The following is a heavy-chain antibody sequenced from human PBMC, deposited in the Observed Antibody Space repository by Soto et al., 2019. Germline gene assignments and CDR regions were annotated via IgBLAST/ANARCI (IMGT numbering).Heavy chain of an antibody. D-gene: IGHD3-9*01. Sequence: GESLKISCKGSGYSFSSYWIGWVRQMPGQGLESMGIIYPGDFDTKYSPSFQGQVTISVDRFISTAYLQWSTLKTSDTAMYYCARHGLHGSDWDGLDVWGQGTTVTVSS. CDR1: GYSFSSYW. V-gene: IGHV5-51*01. CDR3: ARHGLHGSDWDGLDV. J-gene: IGHJ6*02. CDR2: IYPGDFDT.